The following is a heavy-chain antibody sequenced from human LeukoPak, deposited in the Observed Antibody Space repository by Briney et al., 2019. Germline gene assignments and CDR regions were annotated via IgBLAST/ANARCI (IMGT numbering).Heavy chain of an antibody. Sequence: GGSLRLSCAASGFTFSSGYMSWVRQAPGKGLEWVSSISSSSSYIYYADSVKGRFTISRDNAKNSLYLQMSSLRAEDTAVYYCARDPSGWYFVDYWGQGTLVTVSS. CDR3: ARDPSGWYFVDY. CDR2: ISSSSSYI. CDR1: GFTFSSGY. D-gene: IGHD6-19*01. V-gene: IGHV3-21*01. J-gene: IGHJ4*02.